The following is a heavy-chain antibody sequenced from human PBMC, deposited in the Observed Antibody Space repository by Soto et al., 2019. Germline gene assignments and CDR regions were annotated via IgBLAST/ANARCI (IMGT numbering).Heavy chain of an antibody. D-gene: IGHD3-10*01. Sequence: VQLVDSGGGLVQSGGSLRFSCAASGFTFSSDDLHWDRQATGKGLEWFSTNGTAGDTYYPDSAKGRFTISRENVKNSLYLQMNSPRAGDTVVYYCAGGRLSGYYNMDLGGKGTTDTVS. CDR2: NGTAGDT. CDR1: GFTFSSDD. J-gene: IGHJ6*03. CDR3: AGGRLSGYYNMDL. V-gene: IGHV3-13*01.